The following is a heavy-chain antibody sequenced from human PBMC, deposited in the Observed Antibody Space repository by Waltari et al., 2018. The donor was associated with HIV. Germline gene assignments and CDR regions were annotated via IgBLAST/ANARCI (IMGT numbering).Heavy chain of an antibody. J-gene: IGHJ1*01. CDR3: AHVLGYCSSTSCYGAEYFQH. D-gene: IGHD2-2*01. V-gene: IGHV3-23*01. Sequence: EVQLLESGGGLVQPGGSLRLSCAASGFTFSSYAMSWVRQAPGKGLEWVSAISGRGGSTYYADSVKGRFTISRDNSKNTLYLQMNSLRAEDTAVYYCAHVLGYCSSTSCYGAEYFQHWGQGTLVTVSS. CDR2: ISGRGGST. CDR1: GFTFSSYA.